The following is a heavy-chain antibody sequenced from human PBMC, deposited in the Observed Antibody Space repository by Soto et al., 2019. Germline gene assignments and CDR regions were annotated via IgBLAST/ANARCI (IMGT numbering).Heavy chain of an antibody. CDR2: IYYSGST. CDR1: GGSISSDDYY. V-gene: IGHV4-30-4*01. Sequence: SETLSLTCTVSGGSISSDDYYWSWIRQPPGKGLEWIGYIYYSGSTYYNPSLKSRVSISLDTSKNQFSLKLSSVTAADTAVYYCARGTRDYFDYWGQGTLVTVS. J-gene: IGHJ4*02. CDR3: ARGTRDYFDY.